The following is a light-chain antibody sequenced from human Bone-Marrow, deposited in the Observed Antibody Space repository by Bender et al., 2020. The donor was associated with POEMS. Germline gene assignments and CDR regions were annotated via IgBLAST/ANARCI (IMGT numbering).Light chain of an antibody. CDR3: QAWDSSTVV. CDR1: ELGDKY. J-gene: IGLJ2*01. V-gene: IGLV3-1*01. CDR2: QDI. Sequence: SFELTQPPSVSVSPGQTASITCSGDELGDKYVYWYQQKPGQSPVLVIYQDIKRPAGIPERCSGSNSGNTATLTISGTPAMDEADYYCQAWDSSTVVFGGGTKLTVL.